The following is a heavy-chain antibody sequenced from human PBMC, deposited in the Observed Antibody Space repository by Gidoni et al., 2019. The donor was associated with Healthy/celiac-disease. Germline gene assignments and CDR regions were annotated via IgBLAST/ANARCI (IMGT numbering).Heavy chain of an antibody. CDR3: ASSLRYCSGGSCYLDV. J-gene: IGHJ6*02. D-gene: IGHD2-15*01. Sequence: QVQRVESGGGLVKPGGSLRLSCAASGLTFSDYYMSWIRQAPGKGLEWVSYISSSGSTIYYADSVKGRFTISRDNAKNSLYLQMNSLRAEDTAVYYCASSLRYCSGGSCYLDVWGQGTTVTVSS. CDR1: GLTFSDYY. V-gene: IGHV3-11*01. CDR2: ISSSGSTI.